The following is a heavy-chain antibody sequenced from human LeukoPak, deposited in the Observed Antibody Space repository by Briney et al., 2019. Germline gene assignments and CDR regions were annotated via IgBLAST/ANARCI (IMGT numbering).Heavy chain of an antibody. J-gene: IGHJ2*01. CDR3: ARPAYGDKGGWYFDL. D-gene: IGHD4-17*01. CDR1: GGSFSGYY. Sequence: SETLSLTCAVYGGSFSGYYWSWIRQPPGKGLEWIGEINHSGSTNYNPSLKSRVTISVDTSKNQFSLKLSSVTAADTAVYYCARPAYGDKGGWYFDLWGRGTLVTVSS. CDR2: INHSGST. V-gene: IGHV4-34*01.